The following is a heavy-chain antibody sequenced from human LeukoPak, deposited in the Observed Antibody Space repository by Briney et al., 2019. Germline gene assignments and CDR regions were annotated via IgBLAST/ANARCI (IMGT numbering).Heavy chain of an antibody. CDR1: GGSIDITNY. CDR2: ISHDGTT. V-gene: IGHV4-4*02. Sequence: SETLSLTCGVSGGSIDITNYWSWVRQAPGRGLEWIGEISHDGTTNYNSSLRGRVAMSFDRANNQFSLSLTSVTAADTAVYYCTRENRPFCPFAFWGQGVLVTVSS. CDR3: TRENRPFCPFAF. D-gene: IGHD2/OR15-2a*01. J-gene: IGHJ4*02.